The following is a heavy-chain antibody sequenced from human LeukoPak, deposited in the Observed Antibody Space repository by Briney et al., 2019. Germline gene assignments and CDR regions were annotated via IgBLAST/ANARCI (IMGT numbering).Heavy chain of an antibody. CDR3: SRDYYDFWTGYSYTLEH. Sequence: ASVKVSCKASGYTFTSYGISWVRQAPGQGLEWMGWISGYNGNTHYAQKLQGGVTMTTDTSASTAYLELRSLRSDDAAVYFCSRDYYDFWTGYSYTLEHWGQGTLVTVSS. J-gene: IGHJ4*02. V-gene: IGHV1-18*01. CDR1: GYTFTSYG. D-gene: IGHD3-3*01. CDR2: ISGYNGNT.